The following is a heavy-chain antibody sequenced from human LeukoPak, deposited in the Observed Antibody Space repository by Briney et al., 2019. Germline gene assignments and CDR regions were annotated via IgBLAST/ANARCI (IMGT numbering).Heavy chain of an antibody. J-gene: IGHJ4*02. CDR1: GGTFGSYA. CDR3: AREGLAAAAGKFDY. Sequence: GASVKVSCKASGGTFGSYAISWVRQAPGPGLEWMGGIIPIFGTANYAQKFQGRVTITADESTSTAYMELSSLRSEDTAVYYCAREGLAAAAGKFDYWGQGTLVTVSS. CDR2: IIPIFGTA. D-gene: IGHD6-13*01. V-gene: IGHV1-69*13.